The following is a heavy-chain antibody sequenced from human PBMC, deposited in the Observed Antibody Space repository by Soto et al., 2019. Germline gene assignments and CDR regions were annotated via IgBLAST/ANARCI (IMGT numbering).Heavy chain of an antibody. V-gene: IGHV3-23*01. Sequence: GGSLRLSCAASGFTFSSYAMSWVRQAPGKGLEWVSAISGSGGSTYYADSVKGRFTISRDNSKNTLYLQMNSLRAEDTAVYYCANNYDFWSGYSPGQGYYFDYWGQGTLDTVSS. CDR2: ISGSGGST. D-gene: IGHD3-3*01. CDR3: ANNYDFWSGYSPGQGYYFDY. J-gene: IGHJ4*02. CDR1: GFTFSSYA.